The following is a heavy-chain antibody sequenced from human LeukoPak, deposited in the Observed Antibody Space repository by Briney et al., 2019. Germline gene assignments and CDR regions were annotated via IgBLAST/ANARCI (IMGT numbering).Heavy chain of an antibody. CDR2: INHSGST. CDR1: GGSFSGYY. V-gene: IGHV4-34*01. CDR3: ARDPYSSSSDY. Sequence: SETLSLTCAVYGGSFSGYYWSWIRQPPGKGLEWIGEINHSGSTNYNPSLKGRVTISVDTSKNQFSLKLSSVTAADTAVYYCARDPYSSSSDYWGQGTLVTVSS. J-gene: IGHJ4*02. D-gene: IGHD6-6*01.